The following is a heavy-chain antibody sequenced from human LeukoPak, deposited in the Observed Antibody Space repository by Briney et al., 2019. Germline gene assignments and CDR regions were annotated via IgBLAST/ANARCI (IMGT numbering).Heavy chain of an antibody. Sequence: PSETLSLTCTVSGGSISSSSYYWGWIRQPPGKGLAWIGSIYYSGSTYYNPSLKSRVTISVDTSKNQFSLKLSSVTAADTAVYYCASSPGTDRSYSYWGRGTLVTVSS. CDR2: IYYSGST. CDR3: ASSPGTDRSYSY. V-gene: IGHV4-39*07. CDR1: GGSISSSSYY. J-gene: IGHJ4*02. D-gene: IGHD1-26*01.